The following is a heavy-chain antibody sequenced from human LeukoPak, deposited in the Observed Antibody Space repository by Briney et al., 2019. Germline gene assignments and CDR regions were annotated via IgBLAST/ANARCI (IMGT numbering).Heavy chain of an antibody. D-gene: IGHD6-19*01. J-gene: IGHJ3*02. CDR3: ARDRPGIAVAGDAFDI. V-gene: IGHV4-38-2*02. Sequence: PSETLSLTCAVSGYSISSGYYWGWIRQSPGKGLEWIGSIYHSGSTYYNPSLKSRVTILVDTSKNQFSLKLRSVTAADTAVYYCARDRPGIAVAGDAFDIWGQGTLVTVSS. CDR2: IYHSGST. CDR1: GYSISSGYY.